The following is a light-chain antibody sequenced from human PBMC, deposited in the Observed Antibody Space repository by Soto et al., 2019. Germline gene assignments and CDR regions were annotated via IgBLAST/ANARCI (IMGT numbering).Light chain of an antibody. CDR1: SSDVGGYNY. CDR3: SSYTSSTWV. J-gene: IGLJ3*02. V-gene: IGLV2-14*01. Sequence: ALTQPASVSGSPGQSITISCTGTSSDVGGYNYVSWYQQHPGKAPKLMIYEVSNRPSGVSNRFSGSKSGNTASLTISGLQAEDEADYYCSSYTSSTWVFGGGTKVTVL. CDR2: EVS.